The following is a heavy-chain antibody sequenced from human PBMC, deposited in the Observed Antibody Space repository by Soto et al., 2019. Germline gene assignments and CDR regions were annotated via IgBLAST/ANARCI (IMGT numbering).Heavy chain of an antibody. CDR1: GGSISSYY. J-gene: IGHJ2*01. CDR3: ARVAGLSVVIPPLYWYFDL. D-gene: IGHD3-22*01. CDR2: IYYSGST. V-gene: IGHV4-59*01. Sequence: PSETLSLTCTDSGGSISSYYWSWIRQPPGKGLEWIGYIYYSGSTNYNPSLKSRVTISVDTSKNQFSLKLSSVTAADTAVYYCARVAGLSVVIPPLYWYFDLWGRGTLVTVSS.